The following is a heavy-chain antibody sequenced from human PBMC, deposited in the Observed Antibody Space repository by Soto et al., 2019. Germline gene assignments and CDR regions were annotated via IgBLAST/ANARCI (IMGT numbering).Heavy chain of an antibody. D-gene: IGHD6-19*01. CDR1: GFTFSSYG. Sequence: PGGSLRLSCAASGFTFSSYGMHWVRQAPGKGLEWVAVIWYDGSNKYYADSVKGRFTISRDNSKNTLYLQMNSLRAEDTAVYYCARDQAYSSGWYAVFDYWGQGTLVTVSS. CDR2: IWYDGSNK. J-gene: IGHJ4*02. CDR3: ARDQAYSSGWYAVFDY. V-gene: IGHV3-33*01.